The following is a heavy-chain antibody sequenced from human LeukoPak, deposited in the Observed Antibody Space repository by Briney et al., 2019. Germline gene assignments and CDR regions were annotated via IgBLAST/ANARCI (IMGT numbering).Heavy chain of an antibody. CDR3: ARDAPPIVATPIDH. CDR2: IYSGGST. J-gene: IGHJ4*02. D-gene: IGHD5-12*01. V-gene: IGHV3-66*01. CDR1: GFSVSSNY. Sequence: GGSLRLSCAASGFSVSSNYMSWVRQAPGKGLEWVSVIYSGGSTYYADSVKGRFTISRDNSKNTVYLQINSLRAEDTAVYYCARDAPPIVATPIDHWGQGTLVTVSS.